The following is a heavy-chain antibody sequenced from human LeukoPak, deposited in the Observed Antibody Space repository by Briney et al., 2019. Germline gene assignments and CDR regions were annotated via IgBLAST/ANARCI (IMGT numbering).Heavy chain of an antibody. CDR3: ARVRSVDDTSGTALDS. CDR2: INYSGST. CDR1: GDSISSGTHF. Sequence: PSETLSLTCTVSGDSISSGTHFWSWIRQHPGTGLEWIGYINYSGSTYYNPSLKSRVTISLDTSKNQFSLKLRSVTAADTAVHYCARVRSVDDTSGTALDSWGQGTLVTVSS. J-gene: IGHJ4*02. D-gene: IGHD3-22*01. V-gene: IGHV4-31*03.